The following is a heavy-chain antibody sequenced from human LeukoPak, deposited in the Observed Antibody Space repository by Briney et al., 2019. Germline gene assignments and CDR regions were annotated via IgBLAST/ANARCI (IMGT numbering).Heavy chain of an antibody. CDR2: IKSKTDGGTT. CDR1: GFTFSNAW. V-gene: IGHV3-15*01. D-gene: IGHD6-13*01. CDR3: TTDSFYSRFKDYYYYMDV. J-gene: IGHJ6*03. Sequence: GGSLRLSCAASGFTFSNAWMSWVRQAPGKGLEWVGRIKSKTDGGTTDYAAPVKGRFAISRDDSKNTLYLQMNSLKTEDTTVYYCTTDSFYSRFKDYYYYMDVWGKGTTVTVSS.